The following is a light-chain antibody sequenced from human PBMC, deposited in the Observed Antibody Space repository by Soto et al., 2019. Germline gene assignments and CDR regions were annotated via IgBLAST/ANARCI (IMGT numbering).Light chain of an antibody. J-gene: IGLJ2*01. CDR3: SSYTSSSTVV. Sequence: QSVLTQPASVSGSLGLSITISCTGTSRDVGGYNSVSWYQQHPGKAPKLMIYEVTNRPSGVSNRFSGSKSGNTASLTISGLQAEDEADYYCSSYTSSSTVVFGGGTKFTVL. CDR1: SRDVGGYNS. CDR2: EVT. V-gene: IGLV2-14*01.